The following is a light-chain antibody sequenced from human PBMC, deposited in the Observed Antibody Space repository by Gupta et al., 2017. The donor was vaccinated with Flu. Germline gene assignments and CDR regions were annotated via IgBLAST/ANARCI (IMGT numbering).Light chain of an antibody. CDR3: AESGASLRGRV. CDR1: SSNIGSNY. Sequence: QSVLTQPPSASGTPGQRVTISCSGSSSNIGSNYVYWYQQLPGTAPKLLIFCKNQRPSGVNDRVSCYKAGTYASRGIRGLRSEDEADDYWAESGASLRGRVFGGGTKMTVL. V-gene: IGLV1-47*02. J-gene: IGLJ3*02. CDR2: CKN.